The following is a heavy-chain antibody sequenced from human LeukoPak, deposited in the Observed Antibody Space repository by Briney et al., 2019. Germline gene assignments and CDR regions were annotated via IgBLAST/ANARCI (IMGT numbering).Heavy chain of an antibody. J-gene: IGHJ6*02. CDR2: IYHSGST. CDR3: ARAPQYYYDSSGQYGMDV. CDR1: GASIRSYY. V-gene: IGHV4-30-2*01. Sequence: PSETLSLTCTVSGASIRSYYWSWIRQPPGKGLEWIGYIYHSGSTYYNPSLKSRVTISVDRSKNQFSLKLSSVTAADTAVYYCARAPQYYYDSSGQYGMDVWGQGTTVTVSS. D-gene: IGHD3-22*01.